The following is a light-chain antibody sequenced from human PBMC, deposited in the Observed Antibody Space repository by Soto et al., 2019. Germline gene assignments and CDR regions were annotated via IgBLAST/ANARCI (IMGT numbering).Light chain of an antibody. V-gene: IGKV3-11*01. CDR3: QQRSNWLT. J-gene: IGKJ4*01. CDR2: DAS. Sequence: EIVMTHSPATLSVSPGERATLSCRASQSVSSNLAWYQQKPGQAPRLLIYDASNRATGIPARFSGSGSGTDFTLTISSLEPEDFAVYYCQQRSNWLTFGGGTKVDIK. CDR1: QSVSSN.